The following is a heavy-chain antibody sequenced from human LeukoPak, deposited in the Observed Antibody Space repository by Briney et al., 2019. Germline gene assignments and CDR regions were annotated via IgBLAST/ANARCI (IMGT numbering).Heavy chain of an antibody. Sequence: PSETLSLTCAVSGGSISSGGYSWSWIRQPPGKGLEWIGYIYHSGSTYYNPSLKSRVTISVDTSKNQFSLKLNSVTAADTAVYYCARGIRSPGHYYYGMDVWGQGTTVTVSS. V-gene: IGHV4-30-2*01. CDR1: GGSISSGGYS. CDR3: ARGIRSPGHYYYGMDV. D-gene: IGHD4-17*01. J-gene: IGHJ6*02. CDR2: IYHSGST.